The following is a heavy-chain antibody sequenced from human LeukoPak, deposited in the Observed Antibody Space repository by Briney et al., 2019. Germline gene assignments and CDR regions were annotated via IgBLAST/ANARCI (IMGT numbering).Heavy chain of an antibody. CDR1: GFTFSSHG. J-gene: IGHJ4*02. CDR2: IYSGGST. Sequence: GGSLRLSCGASGFTFSSHGMHWVRQAPGKGLEWVSVIYSGGSTYYADSVKGRFTISRDNSKNTLYLQMNSLRAEDTAVYYCARPSLGVVVSWGQGTLVTVSS. CDR3: ARPSLGVVVS. D-gene: IGHD3-22*01. V-gene: IGHV3-66*01.